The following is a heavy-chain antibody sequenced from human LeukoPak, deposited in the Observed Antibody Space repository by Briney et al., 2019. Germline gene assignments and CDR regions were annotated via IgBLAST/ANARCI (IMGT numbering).Heavy chain of an antibody. D-gene: IGHD3/OR15-3a*01. CDR3: ATQTGSGLFILP. Sequence: WVRQAPGKGLEWIGSIYYSGNTYYNASLKSQVSISIDTSKNQFSLRLTSVTAADTAVYYCATQTGSGLFILPGGQGTLVNVSS. V-gene: IGHV4-39*01. CDR2: IYYSGNT. J-gene: IGHJ4*02.